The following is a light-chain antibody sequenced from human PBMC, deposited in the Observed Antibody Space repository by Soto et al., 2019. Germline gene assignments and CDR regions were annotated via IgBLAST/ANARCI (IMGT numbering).Light chain of an antibody. CDR3: QQYGSSIT. Sequence: EIVLTQSPGTLSLSPGERATLSCRASQSVSSSYLAWYQQKPGQAPRLFIYGASSRATGIPDRFSGSGSGTDFTLTISRLEPEDCAVYYCQQYGSSITFGQGTRLEIK. CDR1: QSVSSSY. CDR2: GAS. J-gene: IGKJ5*01. V-gene: IGKV3-20*01.